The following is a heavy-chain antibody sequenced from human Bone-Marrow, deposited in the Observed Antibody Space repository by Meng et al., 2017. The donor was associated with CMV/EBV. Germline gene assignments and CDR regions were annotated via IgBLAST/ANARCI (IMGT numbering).Heavy chain of an antibody. V-gene: IGHV4-39*01. D-gene: IGHD3-10*01. J-gene: IGHJ3*02. Sequence: SETLSLTCTVSGGSISSSSYYWGWIRQPPGKGLEWIGGIYYSGSTYYNPSLKSRVTISVDTSKNQFSLKLSSVTAADTAVYYCARPGMKAFDIWGQGTMVTVSS. CDR2: IYYSGST. CDR3: ARPGMKAFDI. CDR1: GGSISSSSYY.